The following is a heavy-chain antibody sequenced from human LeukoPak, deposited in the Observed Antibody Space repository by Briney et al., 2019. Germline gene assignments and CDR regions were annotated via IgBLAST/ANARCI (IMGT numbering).Heavy chain of an antibody. CDR1: GASVSSGSYY. CDR3: ESAGDYGDLGSRGVSDY. CDR2: VYYDGST. D-gene: IGHD4-17*01. J-gene: IGHJ4*02. Sequence: SEILSLTCTVSGASVSSGSYYWSWIRQPPGKGLEWIGYVYYDGSTNYNPSLKSRVTISADTSKRQFSLKLSSVTAADTAVYARESAGDYGDLGSRGVSDYWGQGTLVTVSS. V-gene: IGHV4-61*01.